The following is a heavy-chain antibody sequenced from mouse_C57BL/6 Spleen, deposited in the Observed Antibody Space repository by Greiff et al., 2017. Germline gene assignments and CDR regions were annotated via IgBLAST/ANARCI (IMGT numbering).Heavy chain of an antibody. J-gene: IGHJ2*01. CDR3: AGLYDGLFDY. V-gene: IGHV3-6*01. CDR2: ISYDGSN. D-gene: IGHD2-3*01. CDR1: GYSITSGYY. Sequence: VQLKESGPGLVKPSQSLSLTCSVTGYSITSGYYWNWIRQFPGNKLEWMGYISYDGSNNYNPSLKNRISITRDTSKNQFFLKLNSVTTEDTATYDCAGLYDGLFDYWGQGTTLTVSS.